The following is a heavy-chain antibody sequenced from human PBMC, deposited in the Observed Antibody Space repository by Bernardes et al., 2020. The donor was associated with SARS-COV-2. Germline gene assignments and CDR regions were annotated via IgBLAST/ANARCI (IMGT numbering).Heavy chain of an antibody. V-gene: IGHV3-48*03. Sequence: GGSLRLSCAASGFSFNSYDMNWVRQAPGKGLEWISYITSSGNTKYYADSVKDRFTISRDNAKNSLYLQMNSLRAEDTAVYYCARGYYFDSSGYYFYWGQGTLVTVSS. D-gene: IGHD3-22*01. CDR1: GFSFNSYD. J-gene: IGHJ4*02. CDR3: ARGYYFDSSGYYFY. CDR2: ITSSGNTK.